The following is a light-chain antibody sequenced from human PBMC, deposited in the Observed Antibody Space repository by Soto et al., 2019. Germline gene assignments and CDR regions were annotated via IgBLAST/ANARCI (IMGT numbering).Light chain of an antibody. Sequence: EIVMTPSPATLSVSPWEGGTLSARASQSVSNNLAWYQQKPGQAPRLLIYGASTRATGIPDRLIGSGSGTDLALIISRLEPEDSAVYYCQQYGSSPLTFGGGTKVDIK. J-gene: IGKJ4*01. CDR3: QQYGSSPLT. CDR1: QSVSNN. CDR2: GAS. V-gene: IGKV3-20*01.